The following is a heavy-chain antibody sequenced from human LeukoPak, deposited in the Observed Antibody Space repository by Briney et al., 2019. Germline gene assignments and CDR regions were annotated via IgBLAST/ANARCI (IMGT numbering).Heavy chain of an antibody. J-gene: IGHJ4*02. CDR1: GGSFSGYY. CDR2: INHSGST. D-gene: IGHD6-13*01. CDR3: ARAISGSFRTSYYFDY. V-gene: IGHV4-34*01. Sequence: SETLSLTCAVYGGSFSGYYWSWIRQPPGKGLEWIGEINHSGSTDYNPSLKSRVTVSVDTSKNQFSLKLTSVTAADTAVYYCARAISGSFRTSYYFDYWGQGTLVTVSS.